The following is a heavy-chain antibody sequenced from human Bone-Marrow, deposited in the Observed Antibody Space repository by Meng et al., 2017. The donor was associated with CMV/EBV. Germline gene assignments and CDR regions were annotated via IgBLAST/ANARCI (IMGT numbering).Heavy chain of an antibody. V-gene: IGHV1-69*10. CDR2: IIPILGIA. CDR1: GYTFTGYY. D-gene: IGHD6-13*01. CDR3: ATPGIAAAGTVLYERNRRYYFDY. J-gene: IGHJ4*02. Sequence: SVKVSCKASGYTFTGYYMHWVRQAPGQGLEWMGGIIPILGIANYAQKFQGRVTITADKSTSTAYLELSSLRSEDTAVYYCATPGIAAAGTVLYERNRRYYFDYWGPGTRVTGSS.